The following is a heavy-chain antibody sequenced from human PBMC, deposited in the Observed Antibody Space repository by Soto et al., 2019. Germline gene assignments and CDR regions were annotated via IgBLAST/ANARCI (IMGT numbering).Heavy chain of an antibody. CDR3: ARVSPGAGALSA. J-gene: IGHJ5*02. V-gene: IGHV1-69*13. CDR1: GGTFSSYA. D-gene: IGHD3-10*01. Sequence: ASVKVSCKASGGTFSSYAISWVRQAPGQGLEWMGGIIPIFGTANYAQKFQGRVTITADESTSTAYMELSSLRSEDTAVYYCARVSPGAGALSAWGQGPLVTVPS. CDR2: IIPIFGTA.